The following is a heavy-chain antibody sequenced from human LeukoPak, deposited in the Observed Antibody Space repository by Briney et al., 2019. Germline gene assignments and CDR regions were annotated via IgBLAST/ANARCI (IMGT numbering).Heavy chain of an antibody. D-gene: IGHD3-10*01. CDR2: INSNNGDT. J-gene: IGHJ4*02. V-gene: IGHV1-2*02. CDR1: GYTFTGYY. CDR3: ARDEDIGGYYFDY. Sequence: GASVKVSCKATGYTFTGYYMQWVRQAPGQGLEWMGWINSNNGDTNYAQKFQGRVTMTRDTSISTAYMELSRLRSDDTAVYYCARDEDIGGYYFDYWGQGTLVTVSS.